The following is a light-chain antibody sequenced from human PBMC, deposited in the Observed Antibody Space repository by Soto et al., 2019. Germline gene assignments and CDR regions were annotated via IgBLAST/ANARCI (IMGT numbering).Light chain of an antibody. V-gene: IGKV3-20*01. J-gene: IGKJ1*01. CDR2: ETS. Sequence: EIVLTQSPGTLSLSPVERATLSCRARQSVRDSHLAWYQQKPGQAPSLHTYETSSRATGIPDRFRGSGSGTEFALTITRVEPEDVAMYFCQQYGSSPGTFGQGTKVEI. CDR3: QQYGSSPGT. CDR1: QSVRDSH.